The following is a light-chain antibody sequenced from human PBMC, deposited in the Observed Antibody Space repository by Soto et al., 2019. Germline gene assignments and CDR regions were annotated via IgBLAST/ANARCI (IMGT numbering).Light chain of an antibody. V-gene: IGKV3-11*01. J-gene: IGKJ5*01. CDR3: QQRSDWPPIT. Sequence: TQSPDTLSLSPGDRATLSCRASQSISSYLAWYQQKPGQSPRLLIYDASNRATGIPARFSGSGSGTDFTLTISSLEPEDFAVYYCQQRSDWPPITFGQGTRLE. CDR2: DAS. CDR1: QSISSY.